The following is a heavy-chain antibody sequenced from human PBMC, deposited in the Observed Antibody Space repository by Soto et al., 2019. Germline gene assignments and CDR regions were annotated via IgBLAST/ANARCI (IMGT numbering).Heavy chain of an antibody. Sequence: QLQLQESGSGLVKPSQTLSLTCAVSGGSISSGVYSWSWIRQPPVKVLEWICYIYHSGSTYYNQALKRRVTISVARSKNKSSLKLSSVNAADTAVYYGAGAVAGSIYFQHWGQGTLVTVSS. J-gene: IGHJ1*01. CDR3: AGAVAGSIYFQH. CDR2: IYHSGST. D-gene: IGHD6-19*01. V-gene: IGHV4-30-2*01. CDR1: GGSISSGVYS.